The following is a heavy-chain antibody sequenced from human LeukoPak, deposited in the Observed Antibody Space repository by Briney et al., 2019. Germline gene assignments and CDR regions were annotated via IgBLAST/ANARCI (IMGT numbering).Heavy chain of an antibody. V-gene: IGHV4-59*01. CDR1: GGSISSYY. Sequence: PSETLSLTCTVSGGSISSYYWSWIRQPPGKGLEWIGYIYYSGSTNYNPSLKSRVTISVDTSKNQFSLKLSSVTAADTAVYYCARDRYSSGWYGLDAFDIWGQGTMVTVSS. CDR2: IYYSGST. CDR3: ARDRYSSGWYGLDAFDI. D-gene: IGHD6-19*01. J-gene: IGHJ3*02.